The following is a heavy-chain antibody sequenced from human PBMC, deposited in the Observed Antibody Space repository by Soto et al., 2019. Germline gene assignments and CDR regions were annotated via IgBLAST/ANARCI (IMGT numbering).Heavy chain of an antibody. CDR3: VRASNHFDWSPEAFDL. D-gene: IGHD3-9*01. CDR2: RSPDDSDL. CDR1: GYSFSDYW. J-gene: IGHJ3*01. V-gene: IGHV5-51*01. Sequence: GESLKISCQGSGYSFSDYWIGWVRQMPGKGLEWMVIRSPDDSDLIYNPSSQGQVTLSVDRSISTAYLQWRSLKASDTAMYYCVRASNHFDWSPEAFDLWGQGTMVTVSS.